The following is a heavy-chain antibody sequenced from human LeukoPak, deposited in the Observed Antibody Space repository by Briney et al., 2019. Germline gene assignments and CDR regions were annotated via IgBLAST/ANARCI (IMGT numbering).Heavy chain of an antibody. CDR1: GFTFSSYW. J-gene: IGHJ3*02. V-gene: IGHV3-7*01. D-gene: IGHD3-10*01. CDR3: AREPNYGSGSYYSDAFDI. CDR2: IKQDGSEK. Sequence: GGSLRLSCAASGFTFSSYWMSWVRQAPGKGLEWVANIKQDGSEKYYVDSVKGRFTISRDNAKNSLYLQMNSLRAEDTAVYYCAREPNYGSGSYYSDAFDIWGQGTMVTVSS.